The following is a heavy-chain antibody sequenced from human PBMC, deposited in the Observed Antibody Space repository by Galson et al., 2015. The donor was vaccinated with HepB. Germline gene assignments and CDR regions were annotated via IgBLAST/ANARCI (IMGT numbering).Heavy chain of an antibody. CDR3: ARDLRGWYGVDGAVNFDY. J-gene: IGHJ4*02. D-gene: IGHD6-19*01. CDR1: GFTFSSYW. V-gene: IGHV3-7*01. Sequence: SLRLSCAASGFTFSSYWMSWVRQAPGKGLEWVANIKQDGSEKYYVDSVKGRFTISRDNAKNSLYLQMNSLRAEDTAVYYCARDLRGWYGVDGAVNFDYWGQGTLVTVSS. CDR2: IKQDGSEK.